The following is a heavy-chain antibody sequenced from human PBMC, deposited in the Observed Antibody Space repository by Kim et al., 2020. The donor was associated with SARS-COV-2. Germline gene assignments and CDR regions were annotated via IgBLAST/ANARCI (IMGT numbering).Heavy chain of an antibody. CDR3: ARGTVVAAPRRFDP. J-gene: IGHJ5*02. CDR2: INHSGST. D-gene: IGHD2-15*01. Sequence: SETLSLTCAVYGGSFSGYYWSWIRQPPGKGLEWIGEINHSGSTNYNPSLKSRVTISVDTSKNQFSLKLSSVTAADTAVYYCARGTVVAAPRRFDPWGQGTLGTVSS. V-gene: IGHV4-34*01. CDR1: GGSFSGYY.